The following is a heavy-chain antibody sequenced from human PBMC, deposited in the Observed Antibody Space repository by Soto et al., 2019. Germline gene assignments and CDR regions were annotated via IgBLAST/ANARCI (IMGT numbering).Heavy chain of an antibody. D-gene: IGHD6-13*01. Sequence: WGSLRLSCAASGFTFNTFAMRWVRQAPAKGLEWGSSISATGAVTSDADAVKGRLSTSRDNCNKTLYLHMNNLRADDTAVYYCAKMGRPSWLRLPIDTWGQGTLVTVCS. CDR1: GFTFNTFA. CDR3: AKMGRPSWLRLPIDT. J-gene: IGHJ5*02. V-gene: IGHV3-23*01. CDR2: ISATGAVT.